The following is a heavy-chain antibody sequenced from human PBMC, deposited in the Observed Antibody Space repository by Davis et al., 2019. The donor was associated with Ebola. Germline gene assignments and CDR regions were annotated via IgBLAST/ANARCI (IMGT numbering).Heavy chain of an antibody. D-gene: IGHD1-26*01. CDR2: ISSSGSTI. CDR1: GFTFSSYE. J-gene: IGHJ4*02. V-gene: IGHV3-48*03. Sequence: GESLKISCAASGFTFSSYEMNWVRQAPGKGLEWVSYISSSGSTIYYADSVKGRFTISRHNSKNTLYLQMNSLRAEDTAVYYCARGGQWELTVDYWGQGTLVTVSS. CDR3: ARGGQWELTVDY.